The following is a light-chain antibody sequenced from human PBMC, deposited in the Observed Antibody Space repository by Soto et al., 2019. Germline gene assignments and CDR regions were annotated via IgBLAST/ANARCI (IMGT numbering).Light chain of an antibody. CDR3: QQYYSTPYT. Sequence: DIVMTQSPDSLAVSLGERATINCKSSQSVLYSSNNKNYLAWYQQKPGQAPKLLIYWASTRESGVPDRFSGSGSGTHFTLTISSLQAEDVAVYYCQQYYSTPYTFGQGTKLEIK. CDR2: WAS. J-gene: IGKJ2*01. CDR1: QSVLYSSNNKNY. V-gene: IGKV4-1*01.